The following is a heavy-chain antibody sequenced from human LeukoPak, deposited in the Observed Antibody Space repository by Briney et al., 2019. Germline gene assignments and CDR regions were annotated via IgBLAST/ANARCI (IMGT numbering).Heavy chain of an antibody. V-gene: IGHV4-34*01. CDR2: ISHTGIA. Sequence: PSETLSLTCAVYGGSFSGYHWSWIRQSPGKGLEWIGEISHTGIASYNPSLKSRVAISVDASKNQFSLRMDSVTAADRAVYYCARLSFLSFSYDSPGHAIFFFDYWGRGTVVTVSS. J-gene: IGHJ4*02. CDR3: ARLSFLSFSYDSPGHAIFFFDY. CDR1: GGSFSGYH. D-gene: IGHD3-22*01.